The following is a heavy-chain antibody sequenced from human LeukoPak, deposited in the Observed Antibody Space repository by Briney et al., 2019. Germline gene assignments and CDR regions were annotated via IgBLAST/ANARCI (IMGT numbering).Heavy chain of an antibody. CDR1: GFTFSSYS. J-gene: IGHJ6*03. V-gene: IGHV3-48*01. CDR2: ISSSSNTI. Sequence: GGSLRFSCAASGFTFSSYSMNWVRQAPGKGLEWVSYISSSSNTIYYADSVKGRFTISRDNAKNSLYLQMNSLRAEDTAVYYCASDYGDYKDYYYYMDVWGKGTTVTVSS. D-gene: IGHD4-17*01. CDR3: ASDYGDYKDYYYYMDV.